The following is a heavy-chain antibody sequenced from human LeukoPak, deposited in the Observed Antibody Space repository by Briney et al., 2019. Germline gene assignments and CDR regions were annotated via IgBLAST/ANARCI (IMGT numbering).Heavy chain of an antibody. CDR3: ARYSSFSGSYYVNWFDP. Sequence: PSETLSLTCTVSGGSISSGSYYWSWIRQPAGKGLEWIGRIYTSGSTNYNPSLKSRVTISVDTSKNQFSLKLSSVTAADTAVYYCARYSSFSGSYYVNWFDPWGQGTLVTVSS. CDR1: GGSISSGSYY. CDR2: IYTSGST. J-gene: IGHJ5*02. D-gene: IGHD1-26*01. V-gene: IGHV4-61*02.